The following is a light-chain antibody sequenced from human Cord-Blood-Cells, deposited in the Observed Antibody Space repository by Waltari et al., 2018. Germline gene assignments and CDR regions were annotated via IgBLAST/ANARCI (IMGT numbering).Light chain of an antibody. CDR2: DAS. J-gene: IGKJ4*01. CDR1: QDSSNY. CDR3: HLYDNLPLA. V-gene: IGKV1-33*01. Sequence: IQMTHSPSSLSASVGDRVTITSQESQDSSNYLHWYQQKPGKAPKLLIYDASSWETEVPSRFSGSGSGTDLTYPISSLQPEDIGTYCRHLYDNLPLALSEGTK.